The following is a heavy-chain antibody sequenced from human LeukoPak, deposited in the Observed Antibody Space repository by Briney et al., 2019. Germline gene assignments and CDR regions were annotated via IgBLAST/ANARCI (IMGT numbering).Heavy chain of an antibody. CDR1: GFTFSSYA. CDR2: INGSGCST. J-gene: IGHJ5*02. D-gene: IGHD6-13*01. CDR3: VISGTMKEWLDH. V-gene: IGHV3-23*01. Sequence: GGSLRLSCAASGFTFSSYAISWVRQAPGKGLEWVSAINGSGCSTYYAGSLKGRFTISSDNSKNTLDLQMNRRRDEDTRVYYCVISGTMKEWLDHWGEGALVTVSS.